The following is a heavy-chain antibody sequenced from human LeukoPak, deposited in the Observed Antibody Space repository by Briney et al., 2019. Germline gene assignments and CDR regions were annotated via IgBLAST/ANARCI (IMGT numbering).Heavy chain of an antibody. CDR2: IYYSGST. Sequence: SETLSLTCTVSGGSISSSSYYWGWIRQPPGKGLEWIGSIYYSGSTYYNPSLKNRVTISVDTSKNQFSLKLSSVTAADTAVYYCARVLVVAATPFDYWGQGTLVTVSS. V-gene: IGHV4-39*01. CDR1: GGSISSSSYY. CDR3: ARVLVVAATPFDY. D-gene: IGHD2-15*01. J-gene: IGHJ4*02.